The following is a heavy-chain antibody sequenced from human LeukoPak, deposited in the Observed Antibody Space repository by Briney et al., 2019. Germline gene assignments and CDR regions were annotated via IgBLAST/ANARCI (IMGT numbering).Heavy chain of an antibody. CDR2: INPNSGGT. CDR3: ARGPFAGVNIAMVYYYYYMDV. V-gene: IGHV1-2*02. J-gene: IGHJ6*03. D-gene: IGHD5-18*01. Sequence: ASVKVSCKASGGTFSSYAISWVRQAPGQGLEWMGWINPNSGGTNYAQKFQGRVTMTRDTSITTAYMELSRLKSDDTAVYYCARGPFAGVNIAMVYYYYYMDVWGKGTTVTVSS. CDR1: GGTFSSYA.